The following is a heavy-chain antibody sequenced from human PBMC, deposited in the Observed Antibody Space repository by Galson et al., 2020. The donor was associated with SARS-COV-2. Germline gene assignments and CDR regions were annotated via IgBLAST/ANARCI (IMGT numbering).Heavy chain of an antibody. D-gene: IGHD7-27*01. CDR3: ARGDMGNDYFDC. CDR2: IYSEGSST. CDR1: GFPLSSSW. J-gene: IGHJ4*02. V-gene: IGHV3-74*01. Sequence: ALHGESPKIPCPSPGFPLSSSWIHRDRQPPGHGLVSVSRIYSEGSSTSYAEPVKGRSTNPGDNAKNTLYLQMNSLRAEDTGVYYCARGDMGNDYFDCWGQGTLVTVSS.